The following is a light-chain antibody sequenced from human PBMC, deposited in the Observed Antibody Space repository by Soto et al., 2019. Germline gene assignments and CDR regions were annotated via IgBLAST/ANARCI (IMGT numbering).Light chain of an antibody. V-gene: IGKV3-11*01. CDR3: HQRKSWPRT. J-gene: IGKJ1*01. CDR2: DTS. CDR1: QTVSNK. Sequence: EIVLTQSPATLSSSPGERATRSCRASQTVSNKLAWYQHKPGQAPRLLIYDTSNRATGIPARFSGSGSGTDFTLTISSLEPEDFAVYYCHQRKSWPRTFGQGTKV.